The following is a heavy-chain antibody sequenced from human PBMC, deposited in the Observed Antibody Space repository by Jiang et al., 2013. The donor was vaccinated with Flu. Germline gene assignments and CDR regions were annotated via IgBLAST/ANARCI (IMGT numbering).Heavy chain of an antibody. CDR2: ISSSGSTI. D-gene: IGHD2-2*01. V-gene: IGHV3-48*03. CDR1: GFTFSSYE. Sequence: QLLESGGGLVQPGGSLRLSCAASGFTFSSYEMNWVRQAPGKGLEWVSYISSSGSTIYYADSVKGRFTISRDNAKNSLYLQMNSLRAEDTAVYYCARDPEKVVPAANRPYGDYYYYGMDVWGKGTTVTVSS. J-gene: IGHJ6*04. CDR3: ARDPEKVVPAANRPYGDYYYYGMDV.